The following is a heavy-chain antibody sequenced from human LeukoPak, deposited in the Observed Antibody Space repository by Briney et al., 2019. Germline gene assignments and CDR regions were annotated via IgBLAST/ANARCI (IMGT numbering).Heavy chain of an antibody. CDR1: GFTFSNYW. D-gene: IGHD6-19*01. Sequence: PGGSLRLSCEASGFTFSNYWMNWVRQAPGKGLEWVGRIKSKTDGGTTDYAAPVKGSFTISRDDSKNTLYLQMSSLKTEDTAVYYCTTTGYSSGWYPTWGQGTLVTVSS. J-gene: IGHJ5*02. CDR3: TTTGYSSGWYPT. CDR2: IKSKTDGGTT. V-gene: IGHV3-15*01.